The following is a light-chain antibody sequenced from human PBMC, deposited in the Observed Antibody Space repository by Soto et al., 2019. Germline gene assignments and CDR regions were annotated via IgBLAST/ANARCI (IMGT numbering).Light chain of an antibody. V-gene: IGLV3-1*01. CDR1: KLGDKY. Sequence: SYELTQPPSVSVSPGQTASITCSGDKLGDKYACWYQQKPGQSPVLVIYQDSKRPSGIPERFSGSNSGNTDTLTISGTQAMDEADYYCQAWDSSTAVFGGGTKGTVL. CDR2: QDS. CDR3: QAWDSSTAV. J-gene: IGLJ2*01.